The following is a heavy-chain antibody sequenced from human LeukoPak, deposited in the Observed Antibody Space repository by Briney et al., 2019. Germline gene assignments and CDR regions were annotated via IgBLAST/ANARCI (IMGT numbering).Heavy chain of an antibody. Sequence: PSKTLSLTCTVSGDSISSSSYYWSWIRQPAGKGLEWIGRIYTSGSTNYNPSLKSRVTMSVDTSKNQFSLKLNSVTAADTAVYYCARDYDVLTAYPPTQLFDPWGQGTLVTVSS. CDR1: GDSISSSSYY. CDR2: IYTSGST. D-gene: IGHD3-9*01. CDR3: ARDYDVLTAYPPTQLFDP. J-gene: IGHJ5*02. V-gene: IGHV4-61*02.